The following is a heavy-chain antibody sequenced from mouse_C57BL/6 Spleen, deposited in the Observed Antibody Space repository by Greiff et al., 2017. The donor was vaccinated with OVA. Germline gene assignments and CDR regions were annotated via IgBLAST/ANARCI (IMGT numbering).Heavy chain of an antibody. CDR3: ARSTGIYFDY. D-gene: IGHD4-1*01. J-gene: IGHJ2*01. CDR2: IYPGDGDT. CDR1: GYAFSSSW. V-gene: IGHV1-82*01. Sequence: QVQLQQSGPELVKPGASVKISCKASGYAFSSSWMNWVKQRPGKGLEWIGRIYPGDGDTNYNGKFKGKATLTADKSSSTAYMQLSSLTSEDSAVYFCARSTGIYFDYWSQGTTLTVSS.